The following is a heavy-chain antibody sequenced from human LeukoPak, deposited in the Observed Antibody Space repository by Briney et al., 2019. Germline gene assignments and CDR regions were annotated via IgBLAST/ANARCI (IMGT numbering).Heavy chain of an antibody. D-gene: IGHD2-2*01. CDR2: IYPADSDT. CDR3: ARQSAAAQYTNWFDP. CDR1: GYSFASFW. Sequence: GESLKISCKGSGYSFASFWVGWVRQLPGKGLEWMGVIYPADSDTRYSPSFQGQVTISAYKSTSTAYLQWSTLKASDTAIYYCARQSAAAQYTNWFDPWGQGTLVTVSS. V-gene: IGHV5-51*01. J-gene: IGHJ5*02.